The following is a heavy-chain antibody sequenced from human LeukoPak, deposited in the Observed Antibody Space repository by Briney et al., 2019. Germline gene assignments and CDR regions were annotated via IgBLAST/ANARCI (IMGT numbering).Heavy chain of an antibody. V-gene: IGHV3-23*01. J-gene: IGHJ5*02. Sequence: GGPLRLSCAASGFTFSNYAMNWVRQAPGKGLEWVSDISTTGDSTYYTDSVKGRFTISRDNSKNTLSLQMNSLRAEDTAVYYCAKGGWFDHWGQGTLVTVSS. CDR2: ISTTGDST. CDR3: AKGGWFDH. CDR1: GFTFSNYA.